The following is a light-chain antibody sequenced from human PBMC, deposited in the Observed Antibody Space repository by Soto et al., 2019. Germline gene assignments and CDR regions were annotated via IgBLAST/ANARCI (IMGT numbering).Light chain of an antibody. V-gene: IGKV1-5*01. Sequence: DVQMTQSPSTLSASIGDTVTMTCRASQNVNSWLAWYQQKPGKAPKLLIYDASNLESGVPSRFSGSGFGTEFTLTISSLQPDDFATYYCQHYNSYSPWTFGQGTKVDIK. CDR1: QNVNSW. CDR3: QHYNSYSPWT. J-gene: IGKJ1*01. CDR2: DAS.